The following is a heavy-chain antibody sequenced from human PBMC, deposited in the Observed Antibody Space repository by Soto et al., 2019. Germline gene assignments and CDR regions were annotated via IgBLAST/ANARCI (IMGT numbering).Heavy chain of an antibody. CDR1: GGSISSYY. Sequence: SETLSLTCTVSGGSISSYYWSWIRQPAGKGLGWIGRIYTSGSTNYNPSLKSRVTMSVDTSKNQFSLKLSSVTAADTAVYYCARDGSGSYYRPSSRYYGMDVWGQGTTVTV. D-gene: IGHD3-10*01. J-gene: IGHJ6*02. CDR2: IYTSGST. V-gene: IGHV4-4*07. CDR3: ARDGSGSYYRPSSRYYGMDV.